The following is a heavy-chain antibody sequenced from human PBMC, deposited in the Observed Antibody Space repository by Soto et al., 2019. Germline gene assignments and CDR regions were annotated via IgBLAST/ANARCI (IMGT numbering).Heavy chain of an antibody. CDR1: GFTFSSYA. Sequence: GGSLRLSCAASGFTFSSYAMSWVRQAPGKGLEWVSAISGSGGSTYYADSVKGRFTISRDNSKNTLYLQMNSLRAEDTAVYYCAKAGSEQWLVFSSSGYGMDVWGQGTTVTVSS. V-gene: IGHV3-23*01. J-gene: IGHJ6*02. CDR3: AKAGSEQWLVFSSSGYGMDV. D-gene: IGHD6-19*01. CDR2: ISGSGGST.